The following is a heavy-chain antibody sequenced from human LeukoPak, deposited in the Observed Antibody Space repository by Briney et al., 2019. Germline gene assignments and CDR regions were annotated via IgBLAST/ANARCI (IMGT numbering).Heavy chain of an antibody. V-gene: IGHV4-59*08. D-gene: IGHD1-26*01. J-gene: IGHJ4*02. CDR2: IHYSGTT. CDR1: GGSISNYH. CDR3: ARHLYSGDSSFDY. Sequence: PSETLSLTCTVSGGSISNYHWSWIRQPPGKGPEWIGYIHYSGTTNCNPSLKSRVTMSVDTSKNQFSLKLSSVPAADTAVYYCARHLYSGDSSFDYWGQGTLVTVSS.